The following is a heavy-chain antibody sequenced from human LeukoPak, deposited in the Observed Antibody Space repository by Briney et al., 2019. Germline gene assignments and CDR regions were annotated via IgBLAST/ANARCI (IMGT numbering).Heavy chain of an antibody. V-gene: IGHV3-23*01. D-gene: IGHD3-22*01. CDR1: GFTFSNYA. CDR2: ISGSGGNT. J-gene: IGHJ6*02. Sequence: GGSLRLSCAASGFTFSNYAMSWVRQAPGKGLEWVSGISGSGGNTHYADSVKGRFTISRDNSKNTLYLQMNSLRAEDTAVYYCAKDMIVVVDYYYYGMDVWGQGTTVTVSS. CDR3: AKDMIVVVDYYYYGMDV.